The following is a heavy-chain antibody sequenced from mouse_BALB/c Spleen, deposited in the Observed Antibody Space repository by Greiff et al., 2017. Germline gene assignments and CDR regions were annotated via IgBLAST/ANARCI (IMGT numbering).Heavy chain of an antibody. D-gene: IGHD1-2*01. CDR2: IAPGSGST. Sequence: DLVKPGASVKLSCKASGYTFTSYWINWIKQRPGQGLEWIGRIAPGSGSTYYNEMFKGKATLTVDTSSSTAYIQLSSLSSEDSAVYFCARAGAHYYGFDYWGQGTTLTVSS. CDR3: ARAGAHYYGFDY. CDR1: GYTFTSYW. V-gene: IGHV1S41*01. J-gene: IGHJ2*01.